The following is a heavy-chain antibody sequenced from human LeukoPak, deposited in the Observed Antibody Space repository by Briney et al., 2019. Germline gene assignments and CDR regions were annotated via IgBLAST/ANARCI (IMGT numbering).Heavy chain of an antibody. CDR2: ISSSSSTI. CDR1: GFTLSSYS. CDR3: ARTYYDFWSGYYSHEGNPFDY. V-gene: IGHV3-48*01. J-gene: IGHJ4*02. Sequence: GGSLRLSCAASGFTLSSYSMNWVRQAPGKGLEWVSDISSSSSTIYYADSVKGRFTISRDNAKNSLYLEMNGLRAEDTAVYYCARTYYDFWSGYYSHEGNPFDYWGQGTLVTVSS. D-gene: IGHD3-3*01.